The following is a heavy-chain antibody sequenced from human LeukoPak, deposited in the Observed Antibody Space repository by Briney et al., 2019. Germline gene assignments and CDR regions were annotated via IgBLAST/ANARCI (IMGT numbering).Heavy chain of an antibody. J-gene: IGHJ4*02. CDR2: ISGASSLI. CDR3: ARGYSSGCHFDL. CDR1: GFTFSSYE. V-gene: IGHV3-48*03. Sequence: PGGSLRLSCAASGFTFSSYEMNWVRQAPGEGLEWVSYISGASSLIYYADSVKGRFTISRDNAKNSLYLQMNSLRGEDTAVYYCARGYSSGCHFDLWGQGTLVTVSS. D-gene: IGHD6-19*01.